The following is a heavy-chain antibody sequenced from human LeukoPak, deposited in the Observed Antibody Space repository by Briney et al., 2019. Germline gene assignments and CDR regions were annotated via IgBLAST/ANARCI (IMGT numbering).Heavy chain of an antibody. J-gene: IGHJ6*03. CDR3: ARLPNYYYYYYMDV. CDR1: GGSISSSSYY. V-gene: IGHV4-39*01. CDR2: IYYSGST. Sequence: SETLSLTCTVSGGSISSSSYYWGWIRQPPGKGLEWIGSIYYSGSTYYNPSLKSRVTISVHTSKNQFSLKLSSVTAADTAVYYCARLPNYYYYYYMDVWGKGTTVTVSS.